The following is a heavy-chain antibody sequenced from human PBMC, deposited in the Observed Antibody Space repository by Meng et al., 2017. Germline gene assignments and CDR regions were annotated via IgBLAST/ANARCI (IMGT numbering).Heavy chain of an antibody. Sequence: GQRSQCGREVKKPGASVKVSCKASVCTFAAYWIQWVRQAPGHGLEWMGRIDPKSDNTHYAQKFQGRVTMTRDTSISTAYMELSGLRSDDTAVYYCARDEDISAAGYLLGDFWGQGTLVTVSS. CDR1: VCTFAAYW. V-gene: IGHV1-2*06. CDR2: IDPKSDNT. CDR3: ARDEDISAAGYLLGDF. J-gene: IGHJ4*02. D-gene: IGHD6-13*01.